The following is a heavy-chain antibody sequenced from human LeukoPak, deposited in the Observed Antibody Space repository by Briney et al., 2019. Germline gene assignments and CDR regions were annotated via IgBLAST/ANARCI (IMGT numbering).Heavy chain of an antibody. V-gene: IGHV5-51*01. J-gene: IGHJ6*03. CDR2: IYPGDSDT. Sequence: GESLKIPSKGSGYSFTSYWIGWVRQMPGKGLEGMGIIYPGDSDTRYSPSFQGQVTISADKSISTAYLQWSSLKASDTAIYYCARHFHHYYMDVWGKGTTVTVSS. CDR1: GYSFTSYW. CDR3: ARHFHHYYMDV.